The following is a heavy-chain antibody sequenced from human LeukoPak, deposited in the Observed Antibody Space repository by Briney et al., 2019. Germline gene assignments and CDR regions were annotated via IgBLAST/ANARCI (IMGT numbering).Heavy chain of an antibody. J-gene: IGHJ4*02. D-gene: IGHD5-12*01. CDR1: GGSFTGYF. CDR2: IYYSGST. CDR3: ARHVATKYFDY. V-gene: IGHV4-59*08. Sequence: KPSETLSLTCAVYGGSFTGYFWSWIRQPPGKGLEWIGYIYYSGSTNYNPSLKSRVTISVDTSKNQFSLKLSSVTAADTAVYYCARHVATKYFDYWGQGTLVTVSS.